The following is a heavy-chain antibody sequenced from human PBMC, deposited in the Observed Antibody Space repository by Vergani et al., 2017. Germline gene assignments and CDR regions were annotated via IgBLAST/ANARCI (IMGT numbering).Heavy chain of an antibody. D-gene: IGHD3-9*01. J-gene: IGHJ4*02. CDR1: GGTFSSYT. V-gene: IGHV1-69*02. Sequence: QVQLVQSAAEVKKPGSSVKVSCKASGGTFSSYTISWVRQAPGQGLEWMGRIIAILGIANYAQKFQGRVTITADKSTSTAYMELRSLRSEDTAVSDCARGILTVYYKSSYPYYWGQGTLVTVSS. CDR2: IIAILGIA. CDR3: ARGILTVYYKSSYPYY.